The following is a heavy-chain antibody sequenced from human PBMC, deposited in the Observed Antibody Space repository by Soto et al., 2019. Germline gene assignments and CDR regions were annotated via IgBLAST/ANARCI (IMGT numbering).Heavy chain of an antibody. CDR2: ISDDGVKK. J-gene: IGHJ4*02. V-gene: IGHV3-30*18. CDR3: AKDSASGGVDS. Sequence: QVQLVESGGGVVQPGRSLRVSCAASGFSFSSSGMHWVRQTPGKGLEWVAVISDDGVKKYYGDSVKGRFTISRDNSKNTLYMQMNILIPDDTAIYYCAKDSASGGVDSWGQGTLVTVAS. D-gene: IGHD2-15*01. CDR1: GFSFSSSG.